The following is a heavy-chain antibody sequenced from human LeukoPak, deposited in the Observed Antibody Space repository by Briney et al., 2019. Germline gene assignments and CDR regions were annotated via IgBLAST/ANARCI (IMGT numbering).Heavy chain of an antibody. CDR2: VSGSGDTT. D-gene: IGHD6-13*01. Sequence: GGSLRLSCAATGFTFSSYAMTWVRQAPGKGLEWVSGVSGSGDTTYYADSVKGRFTISRDNSKNTLYLQMNSLRAEDTAIYYCAKDRIAAAGTVDYWGQGTLVTVSS. J-gene: IGHJ4*02. CDR3: AKDRIAAAGTVDY. CDR1: GFTFSSYA. V-gene: IGHV3-23*01.